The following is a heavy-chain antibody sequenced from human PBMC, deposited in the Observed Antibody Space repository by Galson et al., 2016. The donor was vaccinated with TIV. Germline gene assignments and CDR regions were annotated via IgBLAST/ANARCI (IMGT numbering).Heavy chain of an antibody. CDR3: ARGGWSGDPGDYHYYYMDV. D-gene: IGHD4-17*01. V-gene: IGHV1-69*02. CDR1: GGTFNRNS. CDR2: IIPIIGIT. Sequence: SVKVSCKASGGTFNRNSLTWVRQAPGQGLEWMGTIIPIIGITNYAQKFQGRVTITADESTSTAYMELSSLRSQDTAVYYCARGGWSGDPGDYHYYYMDVWGKGTTVTVSS. J-gene: IGHJ6*03.